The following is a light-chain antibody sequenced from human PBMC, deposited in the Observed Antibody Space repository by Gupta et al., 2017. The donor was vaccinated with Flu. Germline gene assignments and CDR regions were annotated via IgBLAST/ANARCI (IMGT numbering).Light chain of an antibody. CDR1: SSDVGAYID. V-gene: IGLV2-8*01. Sequence: TSSDVGAYIDASWYQQPPAEAPLLINYDVSKRPAGVPDRSAGSNSGNTASRTVAGLNAEDEANYYGTSDAGNNNLVFGGGTKLTVL. CDR3: TSDAGNNNLV. CDR2: DVS. J-gene: IGLJ3*02.